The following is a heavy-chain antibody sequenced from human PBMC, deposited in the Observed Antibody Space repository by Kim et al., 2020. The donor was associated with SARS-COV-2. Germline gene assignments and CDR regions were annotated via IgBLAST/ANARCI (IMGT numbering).Heavy chain of an antibody. CDR1: GFTFSSYS. J-gene: IGHJ6*02. CDR2: ISSSSSYI. Sequence: GGSLRLSCAASGFTFSSYSMNWVRQAPGKGLEWVSSISSSSSYIYYADSVKGRFTISRDNAKNSLYLQMNSLRAEDTAVYYCASQVLLWFGEGYYYYGMDVWGQGTTVTVSS. CDR3: ASQVLLWFGEGYYYYGMDV. V-gene: IGHV3-21*01. D-gene: IGHD3-10*01.